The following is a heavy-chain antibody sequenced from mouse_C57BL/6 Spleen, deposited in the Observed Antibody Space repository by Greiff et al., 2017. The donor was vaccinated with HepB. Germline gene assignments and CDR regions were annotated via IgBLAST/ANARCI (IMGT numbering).Heavy chain of an antibody. CDR1: GFTFSSYA. V-gene: IGHV5-4*01. D-gene: IGHD1-1*01. Sequence: DVMLVESGGGLVKPGGSLKLSCAASGFTFSSYAMSWVRQTPEKRLEWVATISDGGSYTYYPDNVKGRFTISRDNAKNNLYLQMSHLKSEDTAMYYCARDIRGSSAWFAYWGQGTLVTVSA. CDR3: ARDIRGSSAWFAY. CDR2: ISDGGSYT. J-gene: IGHJ3*01.